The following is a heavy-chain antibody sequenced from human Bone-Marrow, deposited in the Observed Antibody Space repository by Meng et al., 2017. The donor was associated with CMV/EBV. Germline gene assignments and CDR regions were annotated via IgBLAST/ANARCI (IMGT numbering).Heavy chain of an antibody. CDR3: FTIFGVGY. D-gene: IGHD3-3*02. CDR1: GGSISSSSYY. CDR2: IYYSGST. V-gene: IGHV4-39*07. J-gene: IGHJ4*02. Sequence: SETLSLTCTVSGGSISSSSYYWGWIRQPPGKGLEWIGSIYYSGSTYYNPSLKSRVTISVDTSKNQFSLKLSSVTAEDTAVYYCFTIFGVGYWGQGTLVTVSS.